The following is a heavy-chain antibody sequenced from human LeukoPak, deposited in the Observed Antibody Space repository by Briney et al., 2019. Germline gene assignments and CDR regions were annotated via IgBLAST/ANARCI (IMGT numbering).Heavy chain of an antibody. J-gene: IGHJ4*02. CDR1: GGSISSYY. CDR2: THTSGST. V-gene: IGHV4-4*07. D-gene: IGHD6-13*01. CDR3: ARWTSSSWYFDS. Sequence: PSETLSLSCTVSGGSISSYYWNWIRQPAGKGLEWIGRTHTSGSTDYNPSLKSRLTMSLDTPNNQFSLKLTSVTAADTAVYYCARWTSSSWYFDSWGQGTLVTVSS.